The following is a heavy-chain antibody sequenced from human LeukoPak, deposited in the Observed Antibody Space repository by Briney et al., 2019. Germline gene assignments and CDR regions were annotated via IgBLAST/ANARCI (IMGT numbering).Heavy chain of an antibody. CDR3: ARGGYKFRYYFDY. CDR2: IYHSGST. V-gene: IGHV4-30-2*01. D-gene: IGHD5-24*01. CDR1: GGSISSGGYS. J-gene: IGHJ4*02. Sequence: PSQTLSLTCTVSGGSISSGGYSWSWIRQPPGKGLEWIGYIYHSGSTYYNPFLKSRVSISVDRSKNQFSLKLSSVTAADTAVYYCARGGYKFRYYFDYWGQGTLVTVSS.